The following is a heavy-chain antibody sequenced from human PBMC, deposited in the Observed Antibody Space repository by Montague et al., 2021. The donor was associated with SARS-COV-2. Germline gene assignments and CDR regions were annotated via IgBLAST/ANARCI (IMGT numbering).Heavy chain of an antibody. CDR2: IYYSGDT. CDR3: VRGGDYTDYGRVDY. V-gene: IGHV4-39*01. J-gene: IGHJ4*02. Sequence: SETRSLTCSFSGGSISTGSYYWGWIRQPPRKGLEWIGSIYYSGDTYYNPSLKSRVTISVDASKNQFSLRLSSVTAAVTAVYYCVRGGDYTDYGRVDYWGQGTLVIVSS. D-gene: IGHD4-11*01. CDR1: GGSISTGSYY.